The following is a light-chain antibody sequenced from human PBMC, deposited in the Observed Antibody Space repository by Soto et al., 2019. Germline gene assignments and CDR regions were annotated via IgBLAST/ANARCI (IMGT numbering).Light chain of an antibody. CDR2: DAS. J-gene: IGKJ5*01. CDR1: QSVSSY. CDR3: QQRSNWPPEIIT. V-gene: IGKV3-11*01. Sequence: EIVLTQSPATLSLSPGERATLSCRASQSVSSYLAWYRQKPGQAPRLLIYDASNRATGIPARFSGSGSGTDFTPTISSLEPEDFAVYYCQQRSNWPPEIITFGQGTRLEIK.